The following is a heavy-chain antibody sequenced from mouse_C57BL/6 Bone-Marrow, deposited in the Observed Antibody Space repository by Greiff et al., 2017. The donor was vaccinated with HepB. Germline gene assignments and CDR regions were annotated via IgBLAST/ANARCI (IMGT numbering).Heavy chain of an antibody. CDR3: ARKDYYGSSLWYFDV. J-gene: IGHJ1*03. CDR1: GFTFSSYG. V-gene: IGHV5-6*01. CDR2: ISSGGSYT. D-gene: IGHD1-1*01. Sequence: EVKLMESGGDLVKPGGSLKLSCAASGFTFSSYGMSWVRQTPDKRLEWVATISSGGSYTYYPDSVKGRFTISRDNAKNTLYLQMSSLKSEDTAMYYCARKDYYGSSLWYFDVGGTGTTVTVSS.